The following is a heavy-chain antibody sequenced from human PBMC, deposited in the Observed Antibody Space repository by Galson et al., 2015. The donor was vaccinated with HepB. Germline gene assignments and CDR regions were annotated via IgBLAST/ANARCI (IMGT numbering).Heavy chain of an antibody. D-gene: IGHD3-10*01. CDR3: AKRDYYSGAFDI. CDR2: IRYDGSNK. CDR1: GFTFSSYG. Sequence: SLRLSCAASGFTFSSYGMHWVRQAPGKGLEWVAFIRYDGSNKYYADSVKGRFTISRDNSKNTLYLQMNSLRAEDTAVYYCAKRDYYSGAFDIWGQGTMVTVSS. V-gene: IGHV3-30*02. J-gene: IGHJ3*02.